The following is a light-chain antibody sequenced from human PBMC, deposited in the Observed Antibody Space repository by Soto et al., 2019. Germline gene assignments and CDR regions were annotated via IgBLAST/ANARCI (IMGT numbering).Light chain of an antibody. V-gene: IGLV1-40*01. CDR2: GNS. Sequence: QSVLTQPPSVSGAPGQRVTISCTGSSSNIGAGYDVHWYQQLPGTAPKLLIYGNSNRPSGVPDRFSGSKSGTSASLAITGLQAEHEADYYCQSYDSRLRASVFGGGTKLTVL. J-gene: IGLJ3*02. CDR3: QSYDSRLRASV. CDR1: SSNIGAGYD.